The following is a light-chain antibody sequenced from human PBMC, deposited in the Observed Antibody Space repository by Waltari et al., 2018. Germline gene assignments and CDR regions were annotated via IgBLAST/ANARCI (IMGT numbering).Light chain of an antibody. CDR3: QQYHNWPYT. CDR1: QSVNRN. J-gene: IGKJ2*01. V-gene: IGKV3-15*01. CDR2: GAS. Sequence: EMLMQQTPATLSVSPGERATLSCRASQSVNRNLAWYQQKPGQAPRLLIYGASTRATGIPARFSGSGSGTEFTLTISSLHSEYFAVYYCQQYHNWPYTFGQGTKVEIK.